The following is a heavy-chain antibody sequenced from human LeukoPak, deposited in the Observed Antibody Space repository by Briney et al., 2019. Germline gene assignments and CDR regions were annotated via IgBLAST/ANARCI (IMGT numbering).Heavy chain of an antibody. CDR3: ARAPFTVTTSWFDP. V-gene: IGHV1-2*06. J-gene: IGHJ5*02. D-gene: IGHD4-17*01. Sequence: ASVKVSCKASGYTFTGYYMHWVRQAPGQGLEWMGRINPSSGGTNYAQKFQGRVTMTRDTSISTAYMELSRLRSDDTAVYYCARAPFTVTTSWFDPWGQGTLVTVSS. CDR2: INPSSGGT. CDR1: GYTFTGYY.